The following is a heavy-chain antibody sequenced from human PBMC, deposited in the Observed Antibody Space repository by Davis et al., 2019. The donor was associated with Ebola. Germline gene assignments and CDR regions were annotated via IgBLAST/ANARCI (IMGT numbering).Heavy chain of an antibody. CDR1: GITVSDNY. D-gene: IGHD6-13*01. Sequence: GGSLRLSCAASGITVSDNYMSWVRQAPGKGLEWVSVIYSGGITYYADSVKGRFTISRDNSKNTLYLQMNSLRAEDTAVYYCARGYSSSSWGQGTLVTVSS. CDR3: ARGYSSSS. CDR2: IYSGGIT. J-gene: IGHJ4*02. V-gene: IGHV3-53*01.